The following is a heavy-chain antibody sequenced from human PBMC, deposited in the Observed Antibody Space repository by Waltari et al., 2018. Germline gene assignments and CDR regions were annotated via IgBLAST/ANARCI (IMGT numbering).Heavy chain of an antibody. CDR3: ARVIVYSDSPVCDF. D-gene: IGHD2-21*01. V-gene: IGHV3-21*01. CDR1: GFTFSDYS. CDR2: ISSADYS. J-gene: IGHJ4*01. Sequence: EVQLVESGGGLVTPGGSMSVSCAASGFTFSDYSMTWVRQAPGKGLEWVSSISSADYSLDADSMKGRFIISRDNAKNSLYLQMNGLRGEDTAVYYCARVIVYSDSPVCDFWGQGTLVIVSS.